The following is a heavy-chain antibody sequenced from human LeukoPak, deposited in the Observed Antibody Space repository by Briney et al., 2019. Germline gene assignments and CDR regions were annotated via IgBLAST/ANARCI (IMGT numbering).Heavy chain of an antibody. V-gene: IGHV1-69*13. Sequence: GASVKVSCKASGGTFSSYAISWVRQAPGQGLEWMGGIIPIFGTANYAQRFQGRVTITADESTSTAYMELSSLRSEDTAVYYCARAAADPMTTEVKYYFDYWGQGTLVTVSS. CDR3: ARAAADPMTTEVKYYFDY. CDR2: IIPIFGTA. CDR1: GGTFSSYA. D-gene: IGHD4-23*01. J-gene: IGHJ4*02.